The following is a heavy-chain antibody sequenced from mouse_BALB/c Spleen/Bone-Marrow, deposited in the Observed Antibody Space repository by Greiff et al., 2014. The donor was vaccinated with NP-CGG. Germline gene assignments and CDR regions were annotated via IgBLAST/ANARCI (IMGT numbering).Heavy chain of an antibody. V-gene: IGHV7-3*02. Sequence: EVKVVESGGGLVQPGGSLRLSRATSGFTFTDYYMSWVRQPPGKALEWLAFIRNKANGYTTEYSASVKGRFTISRDSSQSILYLQMNTLRAEDSATYYCARDGSSFYWYFDVWGAGTTVTVSS. J-gene: IGHJ1*01. D-gene: IGHD1-1*01. CDR2: IRNKANGYTT. CDR3: ARDGSSFYWYFDV. CDR1: GFTFTDYY.